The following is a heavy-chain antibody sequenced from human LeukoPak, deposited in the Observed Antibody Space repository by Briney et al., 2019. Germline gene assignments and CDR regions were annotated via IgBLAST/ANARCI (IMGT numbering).Heavy chain of an antibody. D-gene: IGHD6-13*01. J-gene: IGHJ4*02. Sequence: ASVKVSCKASGYTFTSYYMHWGRQAPGQGLEWMGLINPTGGSTSYAQKFQGRVTMTRDMSTSTVYMELSSLRSEDTAVYYCARVAASSSWYRSLDYWGQGTLVIVSS. V-gene: IGHV1-46*01. CDR1: GYTFTSYY. CDR3: ARVAASSSWYRSLDY. CDR2: INPTGGST.